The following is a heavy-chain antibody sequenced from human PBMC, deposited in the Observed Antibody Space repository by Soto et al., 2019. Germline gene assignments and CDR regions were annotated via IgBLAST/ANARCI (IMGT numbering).Heavy chain of an antibody. CDR1: GGSIIGYY. D-gene: IGHD6-13*01. CDR2: IYSDGST. J-gene: IGHJ4*02. V-gene: IGHV4-4*07. Sequence: SETLSLTCTVSGGSIIGYYWSCIRQPAVKGLEWIGRIYSDGSTNYNPSLKSRVTMSVDTSKNQFSLKLTSMTAADTAMYYCARMRAAGTFDYWGQGTLVNVST. CDR3: ARMRAAGTFDY.